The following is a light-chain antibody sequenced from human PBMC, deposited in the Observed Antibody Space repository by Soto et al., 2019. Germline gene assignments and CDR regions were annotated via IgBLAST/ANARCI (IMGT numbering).Light chain of an antibody. CDR2: DVT. CDR1: STDVGGFNY. J-gene: IGLJ2*01. CDR3: RSYSSSTTHVV. V-gene: IGLV2-14*03. Sequence: QSALTQPAFVSGSPGRSVTISCTGTSTDVGGFNYVSWYQHLPGRAPKLIIYDVTNRPSGISYRFSASKSGRTASLTISGLQAGDAADYYCRSYSSSTTHVVFGGGTKLTVL.